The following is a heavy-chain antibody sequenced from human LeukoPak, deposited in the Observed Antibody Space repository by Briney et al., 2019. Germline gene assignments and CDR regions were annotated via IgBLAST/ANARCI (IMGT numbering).Heavy chain of an antibody. V-gene: IGHV1-69*05. CDR2: IIPIFGTA. CDR1: GGTFSSYA. Sequence: SVKVSCKASGGTFSSYAISWVRQAPGQGLEWMGGIIPIFGTANYAQKFQGRVTITTDESTSTAYMELSSLRSEDTAVYYCAKGPLIEVAGTTWDYWGQGTLVTVSS. J-gene: IGHJ4*02. CDR3: AKGPLIEVAGTTWDY. D-gene: IGHD6-19*01.